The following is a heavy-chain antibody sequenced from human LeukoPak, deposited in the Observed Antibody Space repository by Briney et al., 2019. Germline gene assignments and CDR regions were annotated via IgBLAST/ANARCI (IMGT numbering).Heavy chain of an antibody. CDR2: INPDGSGK. D-gene: IGHD3-10*01. V-gene: IGHV3-7*03. CDR3: ARVLIGFGELLSPVFDY. CDR1: GFSLSNYW. Sequence: PGGSLRLSCAASGFSLSNYWMTWVRQSPGKGLEWVAIINPDGSGKYSVDSVKGRFTISRDNAKNSLYLQMNSLRAEDTAVYYCARVLIGFGELLSPVFDYWGQGTLVTVSS. J-gene: IGHJ4*02.